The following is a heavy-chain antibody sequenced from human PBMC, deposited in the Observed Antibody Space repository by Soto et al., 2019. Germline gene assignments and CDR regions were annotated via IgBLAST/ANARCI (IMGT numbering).Heavy chain of an antibody. CDR1: GFTFSSYG. D-gene: IGHD2-21*01. J-gene: IGHJ6*02. CDR3: AKVSHCGDWSYYCGMDV. V-gene: IGHV3-33*06. CDR2: IWHDGSNK. Sequence: QVQLVESGGGVVQPGRSLRLSCAASGFTFSSYGMHWVRQAPGKGLEWVAVIWHDGSNKYYAESVKGRFTISRDNSTNTVYLQMSSLRAEDTAVYYCAKVSHCGDWSYYCGMDVGGQGTTVTVSS.